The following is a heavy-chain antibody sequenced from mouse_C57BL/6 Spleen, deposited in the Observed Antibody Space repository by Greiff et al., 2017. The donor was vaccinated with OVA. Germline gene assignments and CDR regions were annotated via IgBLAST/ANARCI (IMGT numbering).Heavy chain of an antibody. CDR1: GYSFTGYY. J-gene: IGHJ4*01. Sequence: EVQLQQSGPELVKPGASVKISCKASGYSFTGYYMNWVKQSPEKSLEWIGEINPSTGGTTYNQKFKAKATLTVDKSSSTAYMQLKSLTSEDSAVYYCARSPAALYYAMDYWGQGTSVTVSS. CDR2: INPSTGGT. V-gene: IGHV1-42*01. CDR3: ARSPAALYYAMDY. D-gene: IGHD6-1*01.